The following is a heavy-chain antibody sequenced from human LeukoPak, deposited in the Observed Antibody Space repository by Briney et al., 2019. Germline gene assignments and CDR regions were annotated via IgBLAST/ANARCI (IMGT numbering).Heavy chain of an antibody. CDR2: ISYDGSNK. CDR1: GFTVSSNY. D-gene: IGHD4-17*01. V-gene: IGHV3-30*03. J-gene: IGHJ4*02. Sequence: PGGSLRLSCAASGFTVSSNYMSWVRQAPGKGLEWVAVISYDGSNKYYADSVKGRFTISRDNSKNTLYLQMNSPRAEDTAVYYCARDGDYGDYALDYWGQGTLVTVSS. CDR3: ARDGDYGDYALDY.